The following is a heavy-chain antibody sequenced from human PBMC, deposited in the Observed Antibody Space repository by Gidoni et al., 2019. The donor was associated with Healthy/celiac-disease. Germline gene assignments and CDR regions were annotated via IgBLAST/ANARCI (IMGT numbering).Heavy chain of an antibody. V-gene: IGHV4-34*01. D-gene: IGHD2-2*01. CDR3: ARGGRRPYSSSRSYFVG. CDR1: GGSFSGYY. Sequence: QVQLQQWGAGPVKPSETVSHTCAVYGGSFSGYYWSWNRQPPGKGQAWIGAINQSGGTNYNPSLKSRVTISVDTSKIQFSQKLSSVTAADTAVYYCARGGRRPYSSSRSYFVGWGQGTLVTVSS. CDR2: INQSGGT. J-gene: IGHJ4*02.